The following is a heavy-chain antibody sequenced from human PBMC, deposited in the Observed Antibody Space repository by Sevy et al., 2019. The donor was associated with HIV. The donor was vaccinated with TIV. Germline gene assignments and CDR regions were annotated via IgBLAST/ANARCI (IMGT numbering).Heavy chain of an antibody. CDR3: ARDGGRITMVQGVLAYYHGMDV. CDR2: SSSSSNYI. CDR1: AFTFSIYS. J-gene: IGHJ6*02. V-gene: IGHV3-21*01. D-gene: IGHD3-10*01. Sequence: GGSLRLSCAASAFTFSIYSKNWVRQAPGKGLEWVSSSSSSSNYIYYADSVKGRFTISRDNAKNSLYLQMNSLRAEDTAVYYCARDGGRITMVQGVLAYYHGMDVWGQGTTVTVSS.